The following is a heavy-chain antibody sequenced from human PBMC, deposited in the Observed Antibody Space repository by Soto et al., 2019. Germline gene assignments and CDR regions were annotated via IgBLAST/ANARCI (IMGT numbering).Heavy chain of an antibody. V-gene: IGHV4-30-4*01. J-gene: IGHJ4*02. CDR1: GDSISTADYY. CDR3: ARGIYSTSSFFDS. Sequence: PSGTLSLTCTVSGDSISTADYYWNWIRQPPGKGLEWIGYIYYSGNTYYIPSLKSRVTISVDTSKNQISLKLNSVTAADTAVYYCARGIYSTSSFFDSWGKGTLVTVSS. D-gene: IGHD6-6*01. CDR2: IYYSGNT.